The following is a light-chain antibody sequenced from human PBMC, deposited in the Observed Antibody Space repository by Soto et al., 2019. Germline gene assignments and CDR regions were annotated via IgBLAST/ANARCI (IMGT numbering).Light chain of an antibody. CDR3: HQYGSSPLT. CDR1: QTVSSSY. J-gene: IGKJ1*01. Sequence: IVLMQSPGTLSLSPGEIATLSCRAIQTVSSSYLAWYQQKPGQAPRLLIYGASSRATGIPDRFSGSGSGTDFTLTISRREPEDFAVYYCHQYGSSPLTFGQGTKVEIK. V-gene: IGKV3-20*01. CDR2: GAS.